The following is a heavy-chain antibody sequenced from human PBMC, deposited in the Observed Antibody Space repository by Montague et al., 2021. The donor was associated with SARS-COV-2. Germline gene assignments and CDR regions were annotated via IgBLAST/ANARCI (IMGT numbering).Heavy chain of an antibody. CDR1: GFTFSSYS. J-gene: IGHJ4*02. CDR3: ARDARYDFWSGYYFDY. CDR2: ISSSSSYI. Sequence: SLRLSCAASGFTFSSYSMNWVRQAPGKGLEWVSSISSSSSYIYYADSVKGRFTISRDNAKNSPYLQMNSLRAEDTAVYYCARDARYDFWSGYYFDYWGQGTLVTVSS. D-gene: IGHD3-3*01. V-gene: IGHV3-21*01.